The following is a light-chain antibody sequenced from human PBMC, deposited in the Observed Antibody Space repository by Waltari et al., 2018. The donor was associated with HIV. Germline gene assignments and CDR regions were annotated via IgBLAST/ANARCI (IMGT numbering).Light chain of an antibody. CDR3: NSRDSSGHHWV. CDR1: TLRNFF. J-gene: IGLJ3*02. Sequence: SSELTQDPAVSVALGQTVTITCQGDTLRNFFASWYQQRPGQDPILVIYGRNYRPSGIPDRFSGSISGNTASLIITGAQAEDEAAYYCNSRDSSGHHWVFGGGTKVTVL. V-gene: IGLV3-19*01. CDR2: GRN.